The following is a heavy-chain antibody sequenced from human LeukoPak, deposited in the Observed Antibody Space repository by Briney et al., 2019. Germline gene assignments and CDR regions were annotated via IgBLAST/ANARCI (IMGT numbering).Heavy chain of an antibody. V-gene: IGHV4-34*01. Sequence: SETLSLTCAVSGGSFNGYSYTWIRQPPGKGQEWIGEIIHSGGTSYNPSLKSRLTISVDTSREQFSLKLTSVTAADTAPYFCARGPLAFRRVAGIFSWGRGTQVTVSS. CDR2: IIHSGGT. CDR3: ARGPLAFRRVAGIFS. D-gene: IGHD6-19*01. CDR1: GGSFNGYS. J-gene: IGHJ5*02.